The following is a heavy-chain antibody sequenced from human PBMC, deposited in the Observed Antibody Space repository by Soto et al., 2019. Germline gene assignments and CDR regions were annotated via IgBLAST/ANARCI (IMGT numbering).Heavy chain of an antibody. CDR3: ASDRAEGSSSTPAGGMDV. V-gene: IGHV4-59*01. J-gene: IGHJ6*02. Sequence: SETLSLTCSVYGGSIRTYYWNWIRQPPGGGLEWIAYIHYSGVTNYSPSLRGRVSISIDRSNNEFSLKVSSVTAADTAVYYCASDRAEGSSSTPAGGMDVWGPGTTVTVSS. CDR1: GGSIRTYY. D-gene: IGHD6-6*01. CDR2: IHYSGVT.